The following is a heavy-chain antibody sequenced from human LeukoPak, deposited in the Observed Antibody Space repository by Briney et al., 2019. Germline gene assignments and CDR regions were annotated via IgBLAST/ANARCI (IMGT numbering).Heavy chain of an antibody. CDR3: ARGAFGYCSSTSCHTNWFDP. CDR1: GYTFTGYD. D-gene: IGHD2-2*02. Sequence: ASVKVSCKASGYTFTGYDINWVRQATGQGLEWMGWMNPNSGNTGYAQKFQGRVTMTRNSISTAYMELSSLRSEDTAVYYCARGAFGYCSSTSCHTNWFDPWGQGTLVTVSS. CDR2: MNPNSGNT. J-gene: IGHJ5*02. V-gene: IGHV1-8*01.